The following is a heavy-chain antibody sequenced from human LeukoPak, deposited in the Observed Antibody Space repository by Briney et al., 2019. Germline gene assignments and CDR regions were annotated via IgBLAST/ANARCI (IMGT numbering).Heavy chain of an antibody. J-gene: IGHJ5*02. CDR2: INAGNGNT. Sequence: GASVKVSCKASGYTFTSYAMHWVRQAPGQRLEWIGWINAGNGNTKYSQKFQGRVTITRDTSASTAYMELSSLRSEDTAVYYCARGYSYGYWFDPWGQGTLVTVSS. CDR3: ARGYSYGYWFDP. V-gene: IGHV1-3*01. D-gene: IGHD5-18*01. CDR1: GYTFTSYA.